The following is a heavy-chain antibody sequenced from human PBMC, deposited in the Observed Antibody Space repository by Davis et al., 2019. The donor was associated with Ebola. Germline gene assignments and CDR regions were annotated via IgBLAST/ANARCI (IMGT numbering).Heavy chain of an antibody. V-gene: IGHV1-46*01. CDR1: GYPFSAYW. J-gene: IGHJ5*02. CDR2: INPNHDGG. Sequence: ASVKVSCKASGYPFSAYWLHWVRQAPGQGLEWMGIINPNHDGGSYAQSFEGRLSITRDMSANTVYMELRSLRTEDTAIYDCARAPGCGGDRCDGRNWFDAWGQGTLVTVSS. CDR3: ARAPGCGGDRCDGRNWFDA. D-gene: IGHD2-21*01.